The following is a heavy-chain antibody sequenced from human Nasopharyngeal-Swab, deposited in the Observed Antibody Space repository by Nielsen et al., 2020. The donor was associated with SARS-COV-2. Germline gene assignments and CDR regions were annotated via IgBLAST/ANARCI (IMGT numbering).Heavy chain of an antibody. CDR3: ASGSGSPKGAGY. Sequence: ETLSLTCAASGFTFSSYSMNWVRQAPGKGLEWVSSISSSSSYIYYADSVKGRFTISRDNAKNSLYLQMNSLRAEDTAVYYCASGSGSPKGAGYWGQGTLVTVSS. V-gene: IGHV3-21*01. CDR1: GFTFSSYS. J-gene: IGHJ4*02. CDR2: ISSSSSYI. D-gene: IGHD1-26*01.